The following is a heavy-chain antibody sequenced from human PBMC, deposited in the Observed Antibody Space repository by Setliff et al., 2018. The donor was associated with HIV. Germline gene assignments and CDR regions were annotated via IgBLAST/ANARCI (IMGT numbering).Heavy chain of an antibody. CDR1: GYTFSSYG. D-gene: IGHD3-22*01. J-gene: IGHJ3*02. V-gene: IGHV1-18*01. CDR3: ARDPFLDYYDDSGYPGGAFDI. CDR2: ISASNGYT. Sequence: ASVKVSCKASGYTFSSYGISWVRQAPGQGLEWMGWISASNGYTNYAQKLQGRVTMTTDTSTSTAYMELRSLRSDDTAAYYCARDPFLDYYDDSGYPGGAFDIWGQGTMVTVSS.